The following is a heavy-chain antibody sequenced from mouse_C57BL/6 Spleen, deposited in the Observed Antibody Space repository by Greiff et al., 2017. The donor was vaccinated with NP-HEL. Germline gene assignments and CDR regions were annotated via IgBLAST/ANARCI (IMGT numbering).Heavy chain of an antibody. CDR1: GFTFSDYG. CDR2: ISSGSSTI. Sequence: EVKLVESGGGLVKPGGSLKLSCAASGFTFSDYGMHWVRQAPEKGLEWVAYISSGSSTIYYADTVKGRFNISRDNAKNTLFLQMTSLRSEDTAMYYCARGFITTGGFAYWGQGTLVTVSA. D-gene: IGHD1-1*01. CDR3: ARGFITTGGFAY. V-gene: IGHV5-17*01. J-gene: IGHJ3*01.